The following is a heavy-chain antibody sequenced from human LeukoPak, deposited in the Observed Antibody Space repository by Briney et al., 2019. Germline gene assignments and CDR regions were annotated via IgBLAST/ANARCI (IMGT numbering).Heavy chain of an antibody. V-gene: IGHV4-38-2*02. Sequence: PSETLSLTCTVSGYSISSGYYWGWIRQPPGKGLEWIGSIYHSGSTYYNPSLKSRVTISVDTSKYQFSLKLSSVTAADTAVYYCARDKTGTTPYDAFDIWGQGTMVTVSS. CDR3: ARDKTGTTPYDAFDI. J-gene: IGHJ3*02. D-gene: IGHD1-7*01. CDR2: IYHSGST. CDR1: GYSISSGYY.